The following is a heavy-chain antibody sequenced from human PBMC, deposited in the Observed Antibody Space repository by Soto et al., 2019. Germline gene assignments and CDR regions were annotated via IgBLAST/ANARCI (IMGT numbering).Heavy chain of an antibody. CDR1: GGTFSTYG. V-gene: IGHV1-69*18. D-gene: IGHD4-4*01. CDR2: IIPLIGTA. J-gene: IGHJ6*02. Sequence: QVQLVQSGAEVRKPGSSVTVSCKASGGTFSTYGITWVRQDPGQGLEWMGNIIPLIGTANDAQRFRGRVTITAEESTTTAYMELTSLRSEDTAVYYCARVVMTTVPASFYYGLDVWGQGTTVTVSS. CDR3: ARVVMTTVPASFYYGLDV.